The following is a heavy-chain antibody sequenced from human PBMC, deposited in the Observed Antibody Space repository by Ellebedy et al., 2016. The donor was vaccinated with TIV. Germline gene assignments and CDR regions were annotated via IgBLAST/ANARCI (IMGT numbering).Heavy chain of an antibody. D-gene: IGHD6-19*01. Sequence: SVKVSCXASGGTFSSYAISWVRQAPGQGLEWMGGIIPIFGTANYAQKFQGRVTITADESTSTAYMELSSLRSEDTAVYYCARDQKYRSGWDYYYYGMDVWGQGTTVTVSS. J-gene: IGHJ6*02. CDR3: ARDQKYRSGWDYYYYGMDV. CDR2: IIPIFGTA. CDR1: GGTFSSYA. V-gene: IGHV1-69*13.